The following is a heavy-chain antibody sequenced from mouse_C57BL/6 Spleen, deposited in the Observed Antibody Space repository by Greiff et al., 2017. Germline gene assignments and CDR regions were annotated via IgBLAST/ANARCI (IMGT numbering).Heavy chain of an antibody. D-gene: IGHD1-1*01. CDR2: IYPGDGDT. CDR3: AREGIITTVGATEGFAY. Sequence: QVQLKESGAELVKPGASVKISCKASGYAFRSYWMNWVKQRPGKGLEWIGQIYPGDGDTNYNGKFKGKATLTADKSSSTAYMQLSSLTSEDSAVYFCAREGIITTVGATEGFAYWGQGTLVTVSA. CDR1: GYAFRSYW. V-gene: IGHV1-80*01. J-gene: IGHJ3*01.